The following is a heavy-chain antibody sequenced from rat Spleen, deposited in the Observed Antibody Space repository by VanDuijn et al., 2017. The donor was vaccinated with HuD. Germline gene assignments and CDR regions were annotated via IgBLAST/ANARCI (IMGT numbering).Heavy chain of an antibody. CDR1: GFTFSDYY. Sequence: EVQLVESDGGLVQPGRSLKLSCAASGFTFSDYYMAWVRQAPTKGLEWVATISYDGSSIYYRDYVKGRFTLSRDNAKSTLYLQMDSLRSEDTATYYCARRGYYGYLDYWGQGVMVTVSS. CDR2: ISYDGSSI. J-gene: IGHJ2*01. V-gene: IGHV5-29*01. CDR3: ARRGYYGYLDY. D-gene: IGHD1-7*01.